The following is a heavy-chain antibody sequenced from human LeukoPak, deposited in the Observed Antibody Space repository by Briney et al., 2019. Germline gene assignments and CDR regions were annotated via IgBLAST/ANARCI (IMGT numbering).Heavy chain of an antibody. CDR3: GTGYNDFRVEGRYFYS. J-gene: IGHJ4*02. V-gene: IGHV4-4*09. Sequence: SETLSLTCTVSDGSITNYDWSWVRQAPGKGPEFIGYINSSGTASYNPSPGSRGTILIDTSEKHFLLQLMSRLGADPAVYYCGTGYNDFRVEGRYFYSWGQGTLVTVSS. D-gene: IGHD3-9*01. CDR1: DGSITNYD. CDR2: INSSGTA.